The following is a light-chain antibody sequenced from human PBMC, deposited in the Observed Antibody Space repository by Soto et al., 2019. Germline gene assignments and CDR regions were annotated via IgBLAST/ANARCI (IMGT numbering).Light chain of an antibody. Sequence: DIVMTQSPDSLAVSLGERATINCKSSQSVFYSSNNKNYLAWYQQKPGQPPKLLIYWASTREYGVPDRFTGSGSGTDFTLTINSLQAEDVAVYYCQQYYSTPFTFGPGTKVDVK. CDR3: QQYYSTPFT. CDR1: QSVFYSSNNKNY. CDR2: WAS. V-gene: IGKV4-1*01. J-gene: IGKJ3*01.